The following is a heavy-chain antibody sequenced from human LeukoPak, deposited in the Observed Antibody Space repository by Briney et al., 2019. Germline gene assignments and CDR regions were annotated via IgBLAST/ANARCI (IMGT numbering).Heavy chain of an antibody. V-gene: IGHV4-61*02. Sequence: SETLSLTCTVSGGSISSGSYYWSWIRQPAGKGLEWIGRIYTSGSTNYNPSLKSRVTISVDTSKNQFSLKLSSVTAADTAVYYCARDHSSSSGDWFDPWGQGTLVTVSS. CDR3: ARDHSSSSGDWFDP. CDR2: IYTSGST. CDR1: GGSISSGSYY. D-gene: IGHD6-6*01. J-gene: IGHJ5*02.